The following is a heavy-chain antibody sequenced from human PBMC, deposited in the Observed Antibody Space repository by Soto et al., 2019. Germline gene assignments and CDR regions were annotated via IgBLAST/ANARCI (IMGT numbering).Heavy chain of an antibody. Sequence: SVKVSCKASGGTFSSYAISWVRQAPGQGLEWMGGIIPIFGTANYAQKFQGRVTITADKSTSTAYMELSSLRSEDTAVYYCARRSSNDYYYYGMDVWGQGTTVTVSS. CDR1: GGTFSSYA. D-gene: IGHD2-15*01. J-gene: IGHJ6*02. CDR3: ARRSSNDYYYYGMDV. V-gene: IGHV1-69*06. CDR2: IIPIFGTA.